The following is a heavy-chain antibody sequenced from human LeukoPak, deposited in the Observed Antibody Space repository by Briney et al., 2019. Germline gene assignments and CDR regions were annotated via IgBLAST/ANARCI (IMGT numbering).Heavy chain of an antibody. CDR3: ARVQYGPLDY. CDR2: ISYDGSNK. J-gene: IGHJ4*02. Sequence: PGRSLRLSCAASGFTFSSYAMHWVRQAPGKGLEWVAVISYDGSNKYYADSAKGRFTISRDNSKNTLYLQMNSLRAEDTAVYYCARVQYGPLDYWGQGTLVTVSS. V-gene: IGHV3-30-3*01. CDR1: GFTFSSYA. D-gene: IGHD4-17*01.